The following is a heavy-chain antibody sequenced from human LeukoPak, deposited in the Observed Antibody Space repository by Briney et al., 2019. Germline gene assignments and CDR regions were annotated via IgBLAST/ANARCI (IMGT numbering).Heavy chain of an antibody. CDR3: ARRWITMVRGVPQHHDAFDI. D-gene: IGHD3-10*01. Sequence: PSETLSLTCTVSGGSISSYYWSWIRQPPGKGLEWIGYIYYSGSTNYNPSLESRVTMSVDTSKNQFSLKLRSVTAADTAVYYCARRWITMVRGVPQHHDAFDIWGQGTMVTVSS. J-gene: IGHJ3*02. CDR1: GGSISSYY. V-gene: IGHV4-59*12. CDR2: IYYSGST.